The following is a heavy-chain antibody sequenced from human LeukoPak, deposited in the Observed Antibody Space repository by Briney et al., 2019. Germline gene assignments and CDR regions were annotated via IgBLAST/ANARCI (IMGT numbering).Heavy chain of an antibody. J-gene: IGHJ5*01. CDR3: ARWGVNAGLDR. Sequence: PGGSLRLSCAASGFTFRDYWMAWVRQAPGKGLEWVANIWPDESDTYHVDSVRGRFAVSRDNAQSSLNLQMNSLRAEDSAVYYCARWGVNAGLDRWGQGTLVIVSS. CDR1: GFTFRDYW. V-gene: IGHV3-7*01. CDR2: IWPDESDT. D-gene: IGHD3-10*01.